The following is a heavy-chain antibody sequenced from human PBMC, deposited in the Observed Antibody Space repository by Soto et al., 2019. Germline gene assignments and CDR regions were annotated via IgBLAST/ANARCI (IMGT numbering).Heavy chain of an antibody. V-gene: IGHV3-30-3*01. Sequence: QVQLVESGGGVVQPGRSLRLSCAASGFTFSSYAMHWVRQAPGKGLEWGAVISYDGSNKYYADSVKGRFTISRDNSKNTLYLQMNSLRAEDTAVYYCARGDTVTTRYYFDYWGQGTLVTVSS. CDR1: GFTFSSYA. D-gene: IGHD4-17*01. CDR2: ISYDGSNK. CDR3: ARGDTVTTRYYFDY. J-gene: IGHJ4*02.